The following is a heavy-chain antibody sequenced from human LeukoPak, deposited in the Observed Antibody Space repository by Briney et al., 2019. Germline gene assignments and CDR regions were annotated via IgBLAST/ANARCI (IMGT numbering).Heavy chain of an antibody. V-gene: IGHV3-11*01. J-gene: IGHJ4*02. D-gene: IGHD3-16*01. Sequence: GGSLILSCAASGFTFSDYYMSWIRQAPGKGLEWISYISNSGTMIYYRDSVKGRFTVSRDNAQNSPYLQMNSLRAEDTALYYCAGGVQGAGPFDYWGQGSLVTVSS. CDR3: AGGVQGAGPFDY. CDR1: GFTFSDYY. CDR2: ISNSGTMI.